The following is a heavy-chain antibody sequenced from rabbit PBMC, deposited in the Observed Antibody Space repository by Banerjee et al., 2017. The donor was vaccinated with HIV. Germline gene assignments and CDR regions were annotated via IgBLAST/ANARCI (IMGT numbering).Heavy chain of an antibody. CDR1: GFSFSSGYD. V-gene: IGHV1S45*01. Sequence: QEQLEESGGGLVKPEGSLTLTCKASGFSFSSGYDMCWVRQAPGKGLEWIGCIVGGRGSTAYASWAKGRFTISKTSSITATLQMTSLTAADTATYFCARDRYAGCSSHNLWGPGTLVTVS. J-gene: IGHJ4*01. D-gene: IGHD8-1*01. CDR2: IVGGRGST. CDR3: ARDRYAGCSSHNL.